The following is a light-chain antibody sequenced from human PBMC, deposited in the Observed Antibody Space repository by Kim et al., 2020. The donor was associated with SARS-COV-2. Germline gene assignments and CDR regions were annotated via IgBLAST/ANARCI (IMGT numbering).Light chain of an antibody. CDR2: KAS. CDR1: QGISSW. J-gene: IGKJ5*01. CDR3: QQSNNYPIT. V-gene: IGKV1-5*03. Sequence: DIQMTQSPSTLSASVGDTVTITCRASQGISSWLAWYQQKPGKTPKLLIYKASALQTGVPSRFSGSGSGREFTLTIRSLQPEDVATYFCQQSNNYPITFGQGTRLEIK.